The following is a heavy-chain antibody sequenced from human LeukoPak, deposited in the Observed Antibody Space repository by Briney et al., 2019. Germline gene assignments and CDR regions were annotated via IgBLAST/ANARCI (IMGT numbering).Heavy chain of an antibody. CDR3: ARDRGSWNDNRLDY. Sequence: ASVKVSCKASGYTFLTYGISWVRQAPGQGLEWMGWISAYHGNTNYAQKFQGRVTMTTDTSTSTAYMEPRSLRSDDTAVYYCARDRGSWNDNRLDYWGQGTLVTVSS. J-gene: IGHJ4*02. V-gene: IGHV1-18*01. CDR2: ISAYHGNT. CDR1: GYTFLTYG. D-gene: IGHD1-1*01.